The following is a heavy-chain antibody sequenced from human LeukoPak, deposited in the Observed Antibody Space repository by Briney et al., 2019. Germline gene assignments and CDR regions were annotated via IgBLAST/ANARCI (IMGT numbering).Heavy chain of an antibody. CDR1: GYTFTSYG. D-gene: IGHD6-19*01. CDR3: ARDRPRGIAVAGISDY. V-gene: IGHV1-18*01. J-gene: IGHJ4*02. Sequence: ASVKVSCKASGYTFTSYGISWVRQAPGQGLEWMGWISAYNGNTNYAQKLQGRVTMTTDTSTSTAYMELRSLRSDNTAVYYCARDRPRGIAVAGISDYWGQGTLVTVSS. CDR2: ISAYNGNT.